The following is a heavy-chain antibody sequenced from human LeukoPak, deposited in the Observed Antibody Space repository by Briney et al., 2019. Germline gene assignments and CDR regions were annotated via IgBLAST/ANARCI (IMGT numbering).Heavy chain of an antibody. D-gene: IGHD2-8*01. Sequence: GGSLRLSCAASGFTFSSYEMNWVRQAPGKGLEWVSGVSGSGGTTYYADSVKGRFTISRDNSKNTLYLQMNSLRAEDTAVYYCAEDPVRDIVLMVYALWGQGTLVTVSS. CDR2: VSGSGGTT. J-gene: IGHJ4*02. CDR3: AEDPVRDIVLMVYAL. V-gene: IGHV3-23*01. CDR1: GFTFSSYE.